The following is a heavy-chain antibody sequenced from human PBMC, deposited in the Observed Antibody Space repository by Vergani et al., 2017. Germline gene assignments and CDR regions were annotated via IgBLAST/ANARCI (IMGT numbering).Heavy chain of an antibody. D-gene: IGHD2-2*02. CDR3: VRDRGFCAGGRFYTEACEY. J-gene: IGHJ4*02. CDR1: GFALNRHA. CDR2: ISFDGTNE. Sequence: QVQLVESGGGVVQPGTSLRLSCVVSGFALNRHAMYWVRQAPGKGLEWGVGISFDGTNEYYPDLVKGRFTISRDIAKNTLYLQVRSLRLEDTGVYHCVRDRGFCAGGRFYTEACEYWGQGTPVTGSS. V-gene: IGHV3-30-3*01.